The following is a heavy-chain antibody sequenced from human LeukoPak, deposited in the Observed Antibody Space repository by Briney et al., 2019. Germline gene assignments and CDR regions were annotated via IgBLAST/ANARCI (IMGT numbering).Heavy chain of an antibody. D-gene: IGHD3-3*02. Sequence: SETLSLTCTVSGGSISSSNYYWGWIRQPPGKRLEWIGTIYYSGSTYYNPSRNSRVTMSVDTSKNHFSLNLSSVTAADTAVYYCERLSRLHFPDYWGQGTLVTVSS. CDR2: IYYSGST. CDR3: ERLSRLHFPDY. V-gene: IGHV4-39*02. J-gene: IGHJ4*02. CDR1: GGSISSSNYY.